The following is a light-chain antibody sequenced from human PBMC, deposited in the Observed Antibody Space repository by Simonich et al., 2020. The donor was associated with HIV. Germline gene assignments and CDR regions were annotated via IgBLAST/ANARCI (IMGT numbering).Light chain of an antibody. CDR3: CSYALSSTYWV. CDR1: SSDVGSFNF. V-gene: IGLV2-23*01. J-gene: IGLJ3*02. CDR2: EGS. Sequence: QSALTQPASVSWSPGQSITISCTGTSSDVGSFNFVSWYQQHPGKAPKLMIYEGSKRPSGVSNRFSGSKAGNTASLTISGLQAEDEADYYCCSYALSSTYWVFGGGTKLTVL.